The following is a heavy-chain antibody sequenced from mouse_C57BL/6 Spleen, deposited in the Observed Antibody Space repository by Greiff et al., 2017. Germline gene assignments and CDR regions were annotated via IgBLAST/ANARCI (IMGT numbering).Heavy chain of an antibody. CDR2: IWSGGST. D-gene: IGHD2-4*01. CDR1: GFSLTSYG. CDR3: ARRWDYDGPYAMDY. J-gene: IGHJ4*01. V-gene: IGHV2-2*01. Sequence: QVQLQQSGPGLVQPSQSLSITCTVSGFSLTSYGVHWVRQSPGKGLEWLGVIWSGGSTDYNAAFISRLSISKDNSKSQVFFKMNSLQADDTAINYCARRWDYDGPYAMDYWGQGTSVTVSS.